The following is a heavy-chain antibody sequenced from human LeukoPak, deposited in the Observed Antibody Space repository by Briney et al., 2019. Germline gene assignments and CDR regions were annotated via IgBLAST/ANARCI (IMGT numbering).Heavy chain of an antibody. D-gene: IGHD1-26*01. Sequence: QAGGSLGLSCAASGFTFSSYGMHWVRQAPGKGLEWVAFIRYDGSNKYYADSVKGRFTISRDNSKNTLYLQMNRLRAEDTAVYYCAKGYGREASYYYYYMDVWGKGTTVTISS. J-gene: IGHJ6*03. CDR1: GFTFSSYG. CDR3: AKGYGREASYYYYYMDV. V-gene: IGHV3-30*02. CDR2: IRYDGSNK.